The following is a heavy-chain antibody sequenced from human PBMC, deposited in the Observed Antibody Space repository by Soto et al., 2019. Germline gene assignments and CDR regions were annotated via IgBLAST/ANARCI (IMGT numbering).Heavy chain of an antibody. J-gene: IGHJ4*02. D-gene: IGHD2-21*01. CDR3: ARVDNHMVVDY. CDR2: IYYSGST. Sequence: PSETLSLTCTVSGCSISSYYWSWIRQPPGKGLEWIGYIYYSGSTNYNPSLKSRVTISVDTSKNQFSLKLSSVTAADTAVYYCARVDNHMVVDYWGQGTLVTVS. V-gene: IGHV4-59*01. CDR1: GCSISSYY.